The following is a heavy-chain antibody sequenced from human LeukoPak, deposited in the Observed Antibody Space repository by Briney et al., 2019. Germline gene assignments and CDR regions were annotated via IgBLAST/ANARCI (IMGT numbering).Heavy chain of an antibody. CDR2: ISRRDDYT. CDR1: GFAFSSYA. CDR3: ARVRPPYSSSWYATIDY. V-gene: IGHV3-23*01. Sequence: GGSLRLSCAASGFAFSSYAMSWVRQPPGKGLEWVSVISRRDDYTYYADSVKSRFTISRDNSKNTLYLQMNSLRAEDTAVYYCARVRPPYSSSWYATIDYWGQGTLVTVSS. D-gene: IGHD6-13*01. J-gene: IGHJ4*02.